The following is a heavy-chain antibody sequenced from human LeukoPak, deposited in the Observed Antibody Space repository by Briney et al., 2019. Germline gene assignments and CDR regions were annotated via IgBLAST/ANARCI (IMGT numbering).Heavy chain of an antibody. V-gene: IGHV1-2*02. CDR2: INPNSGDT. J-gene: IGHJ3*02. CDR3: ARGETEETGTRPDAFDI. Sequence: ASVTVSFKSSVYTFTVYYMHWVRQAPGQGLEWMGWINPNSGDTKYAQKFQGRVTMTRDTSISTAYMEPTRLRSDDSAVYYCARGETEETGTRPDAFDIWGQGTMVTVSS. CDR1: VYTFTVYY. D-gene: IGHD6-13*01.